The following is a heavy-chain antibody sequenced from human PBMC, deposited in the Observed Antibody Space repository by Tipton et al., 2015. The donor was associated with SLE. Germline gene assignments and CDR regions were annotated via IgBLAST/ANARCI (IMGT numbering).Heavy chain of an antibody. D-gene: IGHD3-22*01. CDR3: ARAAEYYYDGSGYPHDAFDI. V-gene: IGHV4-31*03. CDR2: IYYSGST. Sequence: TLSPTCTVSGGSISSSSYYWGWIRQHPGKGLEWIGYIYYSGSTYYNPSLKSRFIISVDTSKNQFSLQLSSVTAADTAVYYCARAAEYYYDGSGYPHDAFDIWGQGTMVTVSS. J-gene: IGHJ3*02. CDR1: GGSISSSSYY.